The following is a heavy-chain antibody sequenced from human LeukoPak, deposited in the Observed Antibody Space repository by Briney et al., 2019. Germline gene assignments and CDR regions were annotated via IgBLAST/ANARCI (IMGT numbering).Heavy chain of an antibody. V-gene: IGHV3-30*02. J-gene: IGHJ4*02. Sequence: PGGSLRLSCAASGFTFSNFAVHWVRQAPGKGLERVAFIRYDGSNKYYADSVKGRFTISRDNSKNTLYLQMNSLRAEDTAVYYCAKDGISWGGSYPDYWGQGTLVTVSS. CDR2: IRYDGSNK. CDR3: AKDGISWGGSYPDY. CDR1: GFTFSNFA. D-gene: IGHD1-26*01.